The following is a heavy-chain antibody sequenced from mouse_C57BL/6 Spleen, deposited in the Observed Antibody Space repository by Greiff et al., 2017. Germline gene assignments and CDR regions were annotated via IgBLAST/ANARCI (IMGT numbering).Heavy chain of an antibody. Sequence: DVHLVESGAELVKPGASVKLSCTASGFNIKDYYMHWVKQRTEQGLEWIGRIDPEDGETKYAPKFQGKATITADTSSNTAYLQLSSLTSEDTAVYYCARSYGSSYDAMDYWGQGTSVTVSS. V-gene: IGHV14-2*01. CDR2: IDPEDGET. D-gene: IGHD1-1*01. CDR1: GFNIKDYY. J-gene: IGHJ4*01. CDR3: ARSYGSSYDAMDY.